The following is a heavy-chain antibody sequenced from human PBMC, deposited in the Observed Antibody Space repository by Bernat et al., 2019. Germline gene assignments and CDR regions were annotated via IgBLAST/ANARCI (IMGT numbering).Heavy chain of an antibody. V-gene: IGHV1-46*01. CDR2: INPSGGST. Sequence: QVQLVQSGAEVKKPGASVKVSCKASGYTFTSYYMHWVRQAPGQGLEWMEIINPSGGSTSYAQKFQGRVTMTRDTSTSTVYMELSSLRSEDTAVYYCARDSTVTTYLGYWGQGTLVTVSS. CDR1: GYTFTSYY. CDR3: ARDSTVTTYLGY. D-gene: IGHD4-17*01. J-gene: IGHJ4*02.